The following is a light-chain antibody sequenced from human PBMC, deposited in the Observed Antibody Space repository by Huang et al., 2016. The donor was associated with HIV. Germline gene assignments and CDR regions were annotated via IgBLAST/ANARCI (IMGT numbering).Light chain of an antibody. V-gene: IGKV1-13*02. CDR1: QGISNS. CDR2: GAS. Sequence: AIQLTQSPSSLSTFVGDRVTITCRASQGISNSFAWYQQKPGKAPRLLIYGASTLQSGVPSRFRGSGSGTDFTLTIDSLQPEDFATYYCQQFNSYPYTFGQGTKLEIK. J-gene: IGKJ2*01. CDR3: QQFNSYPYT.